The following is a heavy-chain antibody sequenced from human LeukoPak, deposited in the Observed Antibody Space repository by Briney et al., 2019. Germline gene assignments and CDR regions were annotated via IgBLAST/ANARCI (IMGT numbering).Heavy chain of an antibody. CDR2: INPSGGST. D-gene: IGHD3-22*01. Sequence: GASVKVSCKASGYTFTSYYMHWVRQAPGQGLEWMGIINPSGGSTRYAQKFQGRVTMTRDMSTNTVYMELSILRSEDTGIYYCARGYYDSSGQDIFDYWGQGTLVTVSS. CDR1: GYTFTSYY. V-gene: IGHV1-46*01. CDR3: ARGYYDSSGQDIFDY. J-gene: IGHJ4*02.